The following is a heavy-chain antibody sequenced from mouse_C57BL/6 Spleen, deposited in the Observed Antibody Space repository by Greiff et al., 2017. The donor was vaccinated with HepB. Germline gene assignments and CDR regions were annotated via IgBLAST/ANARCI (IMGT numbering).Heavy chain of an antibody. V-gene: IGHV1-69*01. CDR3: ARGPTGAMDD. CDR2: IDPSDSYT. CDR1: GYTFTSYW. J-gene: IGHJ4*01. Sequence: QVQLQQPGAELVMPGASVKLSCKASGYTFTSYWMHWVKQRPGQGLEWIGEIDPSDSYTNYNQKFKGKSTLTVDKSSSTAYMQLSSLTSEDSSVYYCARGPTGAMDDWGQGPSVTVAS.